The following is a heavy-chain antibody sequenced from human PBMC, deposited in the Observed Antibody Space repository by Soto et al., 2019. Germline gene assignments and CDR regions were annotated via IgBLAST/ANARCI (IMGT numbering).Heavy chain of an antibody. D-gene: IGHD3-22*01. J-gene: IGHJ4*02. CDR2: ISYDGSNT. Sequence: QVQLVESGGGVVQPGRSLRLSCAASGFTFSSYGMHWVRQAPGKGLEWVAVISYDGSNTYYADSVKGRFTISRDNSKNTLYLQVDSMRADDTAVYYCATDWSPKDYYDSSGYPLTYFGYCGQGPVVTVSS. CDR3: ATDWSPKDYYDSSGYPLTYFGY. CDR1: GFTFSSYG. V-gene: IGHV3-30*03.